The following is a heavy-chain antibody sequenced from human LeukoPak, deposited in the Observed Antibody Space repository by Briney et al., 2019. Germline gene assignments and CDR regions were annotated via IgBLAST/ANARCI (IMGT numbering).Heavy chain of an antibody. CDR1: GFILSGNW. CDR2: INPDGSQK. Sequence: GGSLTLSCEASGFILSGNWMSWVRQAPGKGLEWVASINPDGSQKLYVDSVTGRFTISRDNTKSSLYLQMNSLVAEDTAMYYCAKLLGTATTYDSWGQGTRVTVSS. V-gene: IGHV3-7*01. J-gene: IGHJ4*02. CDR3: AKLLGTATTYDS. D-gene: IGHD5-24*01.